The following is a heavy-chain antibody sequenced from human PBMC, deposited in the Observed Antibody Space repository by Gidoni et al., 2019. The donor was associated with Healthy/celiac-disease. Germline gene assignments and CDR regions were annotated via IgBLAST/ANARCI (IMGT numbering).Heavy chain of an antibody. Sequence: VQLQASGPGLVKPSETLSLTRTVSGGSISSSYWSWIRQPPGKGLEWIGYIYYSGSTNYNPSLKSRVTISVDTSKNQFSLKLSSVTAADTAVYYCARGFSRLRAPFDYWGQGTLVTVSS. D-gene: IGHD5-12*01. CDR2: IYYSGST. CDR1: GGSISSSY. V-gene: IGHV4-59*01. J-gene: IGHJ4*02. CDR3: ARGFSRLRAPFDY.